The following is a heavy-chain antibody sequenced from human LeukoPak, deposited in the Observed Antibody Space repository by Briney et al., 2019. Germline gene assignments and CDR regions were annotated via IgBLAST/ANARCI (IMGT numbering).Heavy chain of an antibody. CDR2: ISAYNGKT. CDR1: GYTFTSYG. V-gene: IGHV1-18*01. CDR3: ARVGSITMVRGVIPPDY. J-gene: IGHJ4*02. D-gene: IGHD3-10*01. Sequence: ASVKVSCKASGYTFTSYGISWVRQAPGQGLEWMGWISAYNGKTNYAQKLQGRVTMTTDTSTSTAYMELRSLRSDDTAVYYCARVGSITMVRGVIPPDYWGQGTLVTVSS.